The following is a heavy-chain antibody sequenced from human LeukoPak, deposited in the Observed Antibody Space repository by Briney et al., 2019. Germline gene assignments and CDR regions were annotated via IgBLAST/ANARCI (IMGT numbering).Heavy chain of an antibody. CDR1: GGSISSYY. Sequence: PSETLSLTCTVSGGSISSYYWSWIRQPPGKGLEWIGYIYYSGSTNYNPSLKSRVTISVDTSKNQFSLKLSSVTAADTAVYYCAGAPIVVVSYWYFDLWGRGTLVTVSS. D-gene: IGHD2-21*01. V-gene: IGHV4-59*01. CDR2: IYYSGST. CDR3: AGAPIVVVSYWYFDL. J-gene: IGHJ2*01.